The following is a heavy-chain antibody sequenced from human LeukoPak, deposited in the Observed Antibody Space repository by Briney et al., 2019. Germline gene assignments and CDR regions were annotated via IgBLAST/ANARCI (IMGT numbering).Heavy chain of an antibody. CDR2: IYYNDDK. D-gene: IGHD3-9*01. CDR1: DFSLSTPGMG. CDR3: AHLVVTIDWRSYFDY. Sequence: SGPTLVNPTQTLTLTCTFSDFSLSTPGMGVGWICQPPGKALEWLAFIYYNDDKRYSPSLRSRLTITRDTSKNQVVLAMTNMDPVDTATYYCAHLVVTIDWRSYFDYWGQGALVTVSS. V-gene: IGHV2-5*01. J-gene: IGHJ4*02.